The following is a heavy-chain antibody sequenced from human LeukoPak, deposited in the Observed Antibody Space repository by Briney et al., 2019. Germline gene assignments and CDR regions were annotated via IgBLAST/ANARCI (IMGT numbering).Heavy chain of an antibody. J-gene: IGHJ4*02. CDR2: TSYDGSNK. D-gene: IGHD1-26*01. Sequence: GGSLRLSCAASGFTFSSYGMHWVRQAPGKGLEWVAVTSYDGSNKYYADSVKGRFTISRDNSKNTLYLQMNSLRAEDTAMYYCAKGGIVGTTFLRHYFDYWGQGTLVTVSS. V-gene: IGHV3-30*18. CDR3: AKGGIVGTTFLRHYFDY. CDR1: GFTFSSYG.